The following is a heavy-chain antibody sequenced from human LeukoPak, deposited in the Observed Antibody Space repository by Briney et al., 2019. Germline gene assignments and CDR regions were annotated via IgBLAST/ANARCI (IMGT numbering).Heavy chain of an antibody. V-gene: IGHV3-11*04. J-gene: IGHJ4*02. CDR2: IGGSDSIG. CDR3: ARMTAIRLYFDY. D-gene: IGHD2-21*02. Sequence: TTGGSLRLSCAASGFTLNDYCMSWIRQAPGKGLEWVSDIGGSDSIGSYGYSVKGRFTISRDIATNSLYPQMNSLRAEDTAVYYCARMTAIRLYFDYWGQGTLVTVSS. CDR1: GFTLNDYC.